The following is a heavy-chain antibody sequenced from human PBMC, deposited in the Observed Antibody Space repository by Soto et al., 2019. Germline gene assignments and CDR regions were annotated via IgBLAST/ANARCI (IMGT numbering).Heavy chain of an antibody. Sequence: QITLKESGPTLVKPTQTLTLTCTFSGFSLSTSGVGVGWIRQPPGKALEWLELIYWDDDKRYSPSLKSRLTIPKETSKHQVVLTMTNMDPADTATYYCAHSYGYPIFDYWGQGTLVTVSS. CDR2: IYWDDDK. D-gene: IGHD5-18*01. CDR3: AHSYGYPIFDY. CDR1: GFSLSTSGVG. J-gene: IGHJ4*02. V-gene: IGHV2-5*02.